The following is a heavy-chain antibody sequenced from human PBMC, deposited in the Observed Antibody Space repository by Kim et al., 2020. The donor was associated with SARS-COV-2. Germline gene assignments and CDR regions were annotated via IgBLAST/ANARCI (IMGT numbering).Heavy chain of an antibody. CDR2: IYYSGST. CDR3: ARASLVDYDILTGRRTRALYGMDV. CDR1: GGSISSYY. V-gene: IGHV4-59*01. J-gene: IGHJ6*02. D-gene: IGHD3-9*01. Sequence: SETLSLTCTVSGGSISSYYWSWIRQPPGKGLEWIGYIYYSGSTNYNPSLKSRVTISVDTSKNQFSLKLSSVTAADTAVYYCARASLVDYDILTGRRTRALYGMDVWGQGTTVTVSS.